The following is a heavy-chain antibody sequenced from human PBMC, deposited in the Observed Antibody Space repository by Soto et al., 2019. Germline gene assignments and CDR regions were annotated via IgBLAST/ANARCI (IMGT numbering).Heavy chain of an antibody. V-gene: IGHV4-59*01. CDR3: ARIVVPAAMWLDYYYYYMDV. J-gene: IGHJ6*03. Sequence: PSETLSLTCTVSGGSISSYYWSWIRQPPGKGLEWIGYIYYSGSTNYNPSLKSRVTISVDTSKNQFSLKLSSVTAADTAVYYCARIVVPAAMWLDYYYYYMDVWGKGTTVTVSS. CDR1: GGSISSYY. CDR2: IYYSGST. D-gene: IGHD2-2*01.